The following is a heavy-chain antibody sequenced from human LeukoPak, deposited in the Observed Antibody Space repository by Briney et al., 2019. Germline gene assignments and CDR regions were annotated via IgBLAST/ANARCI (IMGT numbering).Heavy chain of an antibody. J-gene: IGHJ4*02. D-gene: IGHD3-3*01. CDR3: AKTWVLRFLEWPPIPFDY. V-gene: IGHV3-23*01. CDR2: ISGSGGST. Sequence: PGGSLRLSCAASGFTFSSYAMSWVRQAPGKGLEWVSAISGSGGSTYYAASVKGRFTISRDNSKNTLYLQMNSLRAEDTAVYYCAKTWVLRFLEWPPIPFDYWGQGTLVTVSS. CDR1: GFTFSSYA.